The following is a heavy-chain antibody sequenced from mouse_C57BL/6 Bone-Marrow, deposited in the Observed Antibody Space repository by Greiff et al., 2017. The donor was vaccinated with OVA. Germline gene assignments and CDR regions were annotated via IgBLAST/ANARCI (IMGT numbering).Heavy chain of an antibody. CDR1: GYTFTSYG. Sequence: QVQLKESGAELARPGASVKLSCKASGYTFTSYGISWVKQRPGQGLEWIGEIYPRSGNTYYNEKLKGKATLTAAKSSSTAYMELRSLTSDDSSVYFCARFPLANCDSYYYAMDYWGQGTSVTVSS. J-gene: IGHJ4*01. V-gene: IGHV1-81*01. CDR2: IYPRSGNT. CDR3: ARFPLANCDSYYYAMDY. D-gene: IGHD4-1*01.